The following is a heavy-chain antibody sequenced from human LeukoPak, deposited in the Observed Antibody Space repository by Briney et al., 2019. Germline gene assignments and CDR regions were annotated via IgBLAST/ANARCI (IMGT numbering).Heavy chain of an antibody. J-gene: IGHJ3*02. V-gene: IGHV4-59*01. CDR3: ARAQYYYDSSGYQESDAFDI. CDR2: IYYSGST. Sequence: SETLSLTCTVSGGSISSYYWSWIRQPPGKGLEWIGYIYYSGSTNYNPSLKNRVTISVDTSKNQFSLKLSSVTAADTAVYYCARAQYYYDSSGYQESDAFDIWGQGTMVTVSS. D-gene: IGHD3-22*01. CDR1: GGSISSYY.